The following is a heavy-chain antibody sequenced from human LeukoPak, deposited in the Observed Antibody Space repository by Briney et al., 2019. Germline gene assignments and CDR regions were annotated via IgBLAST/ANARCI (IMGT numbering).Heavy chain of an antibody. CDR2: INPNSGGT. CDR1: GYTFTGYY. Sequence: GASVKVSCKASGYTFTGYYMHWVRQAPGQGLEWMGWINPNSGGTSYAQKFQGRVTMTRDTSISTAYMELSRLRSDDTAVYYCARVVDTAMVIIDYWGQGTLVTVSS. D-gene: IGHD5-18*01. J-gene: IGHJ4*02. V-gene: IGHV1-2*02. CDR3: ARVVDTAMVIIDY.